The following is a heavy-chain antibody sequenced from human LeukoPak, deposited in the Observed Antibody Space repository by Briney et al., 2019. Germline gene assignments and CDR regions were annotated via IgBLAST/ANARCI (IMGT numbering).Heavy chain of an antibody. V-gene: IGHV1-2*06. J-gene: IGHJ6*02. Sequence: ASVKVSCKASGYTFTGYYMHWVRQAPGQGLEWMGRINPNSGGTNYAQKFQGRVTMTRDTSISTAYMELSRLRSDVTAVYYCARAGVGRYCSSTSCHDYYYYGMDVWGQGTSVTVSS. CDR3: ARAGVGRYCSSTSCHDYYYYGMDV. CDR2: INPNSGGT. D-gene: IGHD2-2*01. CDR1: GYTFTGYY.